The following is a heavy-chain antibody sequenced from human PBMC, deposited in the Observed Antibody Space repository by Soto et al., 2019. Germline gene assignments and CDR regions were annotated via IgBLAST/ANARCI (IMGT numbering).Heavy chain of an antibody. CDR2: MYHSGTT. Sequence: SETLSLTCTVSNYSISSGYYWGWIRQSPGEGLEWIVSMYHSGTTYYNPSLKSRVAISIDTSKNQFSLKLTSVTSADTAVYFCARVAFGTIDYWGQGTLVTVSS. CDR3: ARVAFGTIDY. D-gene: IGHD1-1*01. J-gene: IGHJ4*02. CDR1: NYSISSGYY. V-gene: IGHV4-38-2*02.